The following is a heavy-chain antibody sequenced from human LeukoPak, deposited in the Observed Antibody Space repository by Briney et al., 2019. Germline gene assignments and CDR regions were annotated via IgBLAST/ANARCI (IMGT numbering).Heavy chain of an antibody. Sequence: ASVKVSCKASGGTFSSYAISWVRQAPGQGLEWMGKIIPILGIANYAQKFQGRVTITADKSTSTAYMELRSLRSDDTAVYYCARVESWAIPLYYGMDVWGQGTTVTASS. J-gene: IGHJ6*02. V-gene: IGHV1-69*04. CDR2: IIPILGIA. CDR3: ARVESWAIPLYYGMDV. D-gene: IGHD1-14*01. CDR1: GGTFSSYA.